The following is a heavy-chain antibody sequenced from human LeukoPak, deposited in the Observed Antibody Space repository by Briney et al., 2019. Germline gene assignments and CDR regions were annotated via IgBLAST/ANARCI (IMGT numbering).Heavy chain of an antibody. J-gene: IGHJ4*02. D-gene: IGHD6-13*01. CDR2: VFYPGST. CDR1: GGPIDRHY. V-gene: IGHV4-59*11. Sequence: PPETLSLTCTVSGGPIDRHYWSWIRQPPGKGLEWSGYVFYPGSTNYNPSLKSRVTTSLDTSRDQFSLRLTSVTAADTALYYCASRPAGSTWYGVFDYWSQGTLVTVSS. CDR3: ASRPAGSTWYGVFDY.